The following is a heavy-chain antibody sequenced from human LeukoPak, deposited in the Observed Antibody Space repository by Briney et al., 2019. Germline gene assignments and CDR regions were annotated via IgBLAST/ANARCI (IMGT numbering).Heavy chain of an antibody. CDR1: GFTFSSYS. Sequence: GGSLRLSCAASGFTFSSYSMNWTRQAPGKGLEWVSSISSSSSYIYYADSVKGRFTISRDNAKNSLYLQMNSLRAEDTAVYYCARDPPVTNYYYGMDVWGQGTTVTVSS. J-gene: IGHJ6*02. CDR3: ARDPPVTNYYYGMDV. V-gene: IGHV3-21*01. D-gene: IGHD4-17*01. CDR2: ISSSSSYI.